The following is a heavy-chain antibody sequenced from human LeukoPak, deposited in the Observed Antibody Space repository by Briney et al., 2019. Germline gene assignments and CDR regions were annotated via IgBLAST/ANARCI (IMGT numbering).Heavy chain of an antibody. V-gene: IGHV3-21*01. D-gene: IGHD5-18*01. Sequence: GGSLRLSCAASGFIFSTYSMNWVRQAPGKGLEWVSSITSGSDYIYYADSVKGRFTISRDNAENSLHLQMNSLRAEDTAVYYCAREFKSGYGMWAWGQGTLVTVSS. CDR2: ITSGSDYI. CDR1: GFIFSTYS. CDR3: AREFKSGYGMWA. J-gene: IGHJ5*02.